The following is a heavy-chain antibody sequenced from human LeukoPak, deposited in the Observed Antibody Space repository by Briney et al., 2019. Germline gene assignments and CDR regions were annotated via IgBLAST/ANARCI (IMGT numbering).Heavy chain of an antibody. CDR2: INLNSGGT. CDR1: GYTFNAYY. CDR3: ARAALCGSGCYYFFDY. D-gene: IGHD2-15*01. Sequence: ASVKVSCKASGYTFNAYYIHWVRQAPGQGLEWMGWINLNSGGTRYAQNFQGRATMTKDTSISTAYMELSGLRSDDTAVYHCARAALCGSGCYYFFDYWGQGTQVTVSS. V-gene: IGHV1-2*02. J-gene: IGHJ4*02.